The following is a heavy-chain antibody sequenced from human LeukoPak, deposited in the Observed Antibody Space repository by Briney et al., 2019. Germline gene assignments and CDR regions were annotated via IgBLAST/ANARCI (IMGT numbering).Heavy chain of an antibody. D-gene: IGHD6-13*01. CDR1: GGSISSYY. V-gene: IGHV4-59*01. CDR3: ARERPEPYSSSWYGGGPYYYYYYMDV. J-gene: IGHJ6*03. Sequence: PSETLSLTCTVSGGSISSYYWSWIRQPPGKGLEWIGYIYYSGSTNYNPPLKSRVTISVDTSKNQFSLKLSSVTAADTAVYYCARERPEPYSSSWYGGGPYYYYYYMDVWGKGTTVTVSS. CDR2: IYYSGST.